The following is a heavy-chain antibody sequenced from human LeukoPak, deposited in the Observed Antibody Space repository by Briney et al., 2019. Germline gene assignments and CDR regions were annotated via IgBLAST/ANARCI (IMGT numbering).Heavy chain of an antibody. Sequence: ASVKVSCKASGYTFTGYYMHWVRQAPGQGLEWMGWINPNSGGTNYAQKFQGRVTMTRDTSISTAYMELSRLRSDDTAVYHCARAPTVVTPYYFDYWGQGTLVTVSS. CDR1: GYTFTGYY. CDR2: INPNSGGT. J-gene: IGHJ4*02. CDR3: ARAPTVVTPYYFDY. D-gene: IGHD4-23*01. V-gene: IGHV1-2*02.